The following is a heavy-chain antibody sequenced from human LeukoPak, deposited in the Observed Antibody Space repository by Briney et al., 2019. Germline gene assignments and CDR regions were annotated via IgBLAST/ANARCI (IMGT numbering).Heavy chain of an antibody. CDR1: GFTFSDYA. J-gene: IGHJ3*02. CDR3: ARDYQEAFDI. Sequence: GGSLRLSCAASGFTFSDYAIHWVRQAPGKGLEWVAVVAYDGSNKYFADSVRGRFTISRDNSTNMVYLQMKSLRDEDTAVYYCARDYQEAFDIWGQGTMATVSS. V-gene: IGHV3-30*04. CDR2: VAYDGSNK. D-gene: IGHD3-16*02.